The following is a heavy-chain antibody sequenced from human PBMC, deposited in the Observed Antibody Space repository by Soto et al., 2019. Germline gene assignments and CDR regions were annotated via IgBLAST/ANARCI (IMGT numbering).Heavy chain of an antibody. Sequence: QVQLQESGPGLVKPSQTLSLTCTVSGGSISNGGYYWSWIRQHPGKGLEWIGYIYYIGSTYYNPSLKSRVTISIDTSENQFSLKLSSVTAADTAVYYCGREALGYDSSGYYNVPVGIDYWGQGTLVTVSS. CDR2: IYYIGST. J-gene: IGHJ4*02. CDR3: GREALGYDSSGYYNVPVGIDY. CDR1: GGSISNGGYY. D-gene: IGHD3-22*01. V-gene: IGHV4-31*03.